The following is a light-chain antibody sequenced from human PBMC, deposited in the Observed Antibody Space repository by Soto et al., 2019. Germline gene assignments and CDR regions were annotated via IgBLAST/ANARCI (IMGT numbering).Light chain of an antibody. V-gene: IGKV1-9*01. CDR2: AAS. J-gene: IGKJ5*01. CDR3: QQSNRYPIT. Sequence: DIHMTQSPSTLSGSVGDRVTITCRASQGISSYLAWYQQKPGRAPELLIYAASTLQSGVPSRFSGSGSGTEFTLTINSLQPEDFATYYCQQSNRYPITFGQGTRLEIK. CDR1: QGISSY.